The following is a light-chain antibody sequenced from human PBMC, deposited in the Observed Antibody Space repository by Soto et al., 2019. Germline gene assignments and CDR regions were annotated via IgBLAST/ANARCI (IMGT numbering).Light chain of an antibody. CDR2: GAS. V-gene: IGKV3-15*01. CDR1: QSVSSN. CDR3: QQYNNWPPYT. Sequence: EIVMTQSPATLSVSPGERATLSCRASQSVSSNLAWYQQKPGQAPRLLIYGASTRATGIPARFSGSGSGTEFPLTIIILQSVDFEVYYCQQYNNWPPYTFGQGTKLEIK. J-gene: IGKJ2*01.